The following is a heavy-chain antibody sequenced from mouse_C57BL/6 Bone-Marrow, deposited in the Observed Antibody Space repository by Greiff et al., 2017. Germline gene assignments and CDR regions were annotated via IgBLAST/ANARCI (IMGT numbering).Heavy chain of an antibody. CDR2: IYPGDGDT. V-gene: IGHV1-80*01. D-gene: IGHD1-1*01. Sequence: QVQLQQSGAELVKPGASVKISCKASGYAFSSYWMNWVKQRPGKGLEWIGQIYPGDGDTNYNGKFKGKATLTADKSSSTAYMQLSCLTSEDSAVYFCARRAYYYGSSDYWGQGTTLTVSS. J-gene: IGHJ2*01. CDR3: ARRAYYYGSSDY. CDR1: GYAFSSYW.